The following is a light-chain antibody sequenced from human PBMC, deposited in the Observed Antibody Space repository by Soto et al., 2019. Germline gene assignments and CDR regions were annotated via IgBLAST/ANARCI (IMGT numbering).Light chain of an antibody. V-gene: IGLV2-14*02. CDR3: SSFTSTTTYV. J-gene: IGLJ1*01. CDR1: SSDVGSHDL. Sequence: QSALTQPASVSGFPGQSIAISCTGTSSDVGSHDLVSWYQQQSGKVPKLIIYDVSSRPSGVSNRFSGSKSGNTASLTISGLQAEDEADYYCSSFTSTTTYVFGTGTKVTVL. CDR2: DVS.